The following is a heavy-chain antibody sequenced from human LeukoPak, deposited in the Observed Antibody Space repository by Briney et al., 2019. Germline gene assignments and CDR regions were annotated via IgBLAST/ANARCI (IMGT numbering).Heavy chain of an antibody. CDR3: ARAASLDF. Sequence: PSETLSLTCTVSGGSVSSGGYYWSRIRQSPGKGLEWLGYIYYSGTTNYNPYLKSRVTISLGMASNQFSLRLDSVTAADTGVYYCARAASLDFWGQGILVTVS. D-gene: IGHD2-2*01. V-gene: IGHV4-61*08. CDR2: IYYSGTT. J-gene: IGHJ4*02. CDR1: GGSVSSGGYY.